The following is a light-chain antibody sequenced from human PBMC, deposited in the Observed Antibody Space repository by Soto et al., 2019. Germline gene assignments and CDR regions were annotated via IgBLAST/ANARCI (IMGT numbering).Light chain of an antibody. J-gene: IGKJ2*01. CDR3: QQYGSSPHT. CDR1: QSVSSSY. Sequence: EIVLTQSPGTLSLSPGERATLSCRASQSVSSSYLAWYQHKPGQAPRLLIYGASSRATGIPDRFSGSGSGTDFTLTISRLEPEDSAVYYCQQYGSSPHTFGQGTKLDIK. V-gene: IGKV3-20*01. CDR2: GAS.